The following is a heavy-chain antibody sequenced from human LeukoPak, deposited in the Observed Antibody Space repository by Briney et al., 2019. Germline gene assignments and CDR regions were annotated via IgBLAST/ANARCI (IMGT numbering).Heavy chain of an antibody. D-gene: IGHD2-21*02. CDR2: IYPGDSDT. CDR3: ARSLVPATREFDY. Sequence: GESLKISCKGSGYSFTSYWIGWVRQMPGKGLEWMGIIYPGDSDTRYSPSFQGQVTISADKSNSTAYLRWSSLKASDTAMYHCARSLVPATREFDYWGQGTLVTVSS. J-gene: IGHJ4*02. V-gene: IGHV5-51*01. CDR1: GYSFTSYW.